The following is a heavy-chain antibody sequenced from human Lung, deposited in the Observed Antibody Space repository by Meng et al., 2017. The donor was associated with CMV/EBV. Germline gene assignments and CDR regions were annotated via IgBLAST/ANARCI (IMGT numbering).Heavy chain of an antibody. Sequence: QGTLVHTGSVLKQPGASGKVPGKASGSTFTSYARKWVRQAPGQGLEWMGWIYTNTGNPTYAQGFTGRFVFSLDTSVSTAYLQISSLKAADTAVYYCARLYCSGGSCYTIDYWGQGTLVTVSS. CDR2: IYTNTGNP. D-gene: IGHD2-15*01. V-gene: IGHV7-4-1*02. CDR1: GSTFTSYA. J-gene: IGHJ4*02. CDR3: ARLYCSGGSCYTIDY.